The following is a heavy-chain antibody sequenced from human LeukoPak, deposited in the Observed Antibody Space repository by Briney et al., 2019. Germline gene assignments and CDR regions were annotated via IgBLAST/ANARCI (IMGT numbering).Heavy chain of an antibody. Sequence: ASVKVSCKASGYTFTSHGISWVRQAPGQGLEWMGWISAYNGNTNYAQKLQGRVTMTTDTSTSTAYMELRSLRSDDTAVYYCAIHSSGYYFVYWGQGTLVTVSS. V-gene: IGHV1-18*01. J-gene: IGHJ4*02. CDR2: ISAYNGNT. CDR3: AIHSSGYYFVY. CDR1: GYTFTSHG. D-gene: IGHD3-22*01.